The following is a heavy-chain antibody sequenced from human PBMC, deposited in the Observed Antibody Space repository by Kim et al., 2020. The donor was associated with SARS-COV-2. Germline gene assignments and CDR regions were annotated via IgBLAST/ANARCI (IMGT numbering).Heavy chain of an antibody. J-gene: IGHJ6*02. V-gene: IGHV3-21*01. D-gene: IGHD3-10*01. CDR3: ARETYGSGSQDGMDV. Sequence: GGSLRLSCAASGFTFSSFSMNWVRQAPGKGLDWVHSISSSSSYISHADTLNSRFTISRDNAKNSLYLQMNSLRAEDTSVYYCARETYGSGSQDGMDVWGQATTFT. CDR1: GFTFSSFS. CDR2: ISSSSSYI.